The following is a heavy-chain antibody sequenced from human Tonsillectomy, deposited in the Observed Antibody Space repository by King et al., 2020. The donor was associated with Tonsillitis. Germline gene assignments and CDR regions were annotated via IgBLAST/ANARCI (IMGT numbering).Heavy chain of an antibody. CDR1: GGTFSSYA. J-gene: IGHJ6*02. CDR2: IIPILGIA. V-gene: IGHV1-69*04. Sequence: QLVQSGAEVKKPGSSVKVSCKASGGTFSSYAISWVRQAPGQGLEWMGRIIPILGIANYAQKFQGRVTITADKSTSTAYMELSSLRSEDTAVYYCASNRHVDIVATILFYSYGMDVWGQGTTVTVSS. CDR3: ASNRHVDIVATILFYSYGMDV. D-gene: IGHD5-12*01.